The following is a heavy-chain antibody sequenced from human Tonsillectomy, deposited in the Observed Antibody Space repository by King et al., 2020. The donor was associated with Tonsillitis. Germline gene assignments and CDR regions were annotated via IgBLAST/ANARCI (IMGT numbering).Heavy chain of an antibody. J-gene: IGHJ3*02. CDR2: IPYVCRYK. CDR1: GVIFRNYA. Sequence: VQLVESGGGVVQPGGSLRLSCAASGVIFRNYAMHWVRQSPGKGPEGGAFIPYVCRYKYYADSVKGRFTISRDNSENTLYLQMNSLRNEDTAVYYCSTEGGTGNGADAFDIWGQGTMVTVSS. D-gene: IGHD3/OR15-3a*01. CDR3: STEGGTGNGADAFDI. V-gene: IGHV3-30-3*01.